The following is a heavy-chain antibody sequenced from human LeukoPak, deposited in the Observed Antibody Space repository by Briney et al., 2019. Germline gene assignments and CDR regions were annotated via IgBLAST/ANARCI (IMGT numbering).Heavy chain of an antibody. Sequence: GGSLGLSCAASGFIFSSYEMNWVREAPGKGLEWVLYISSRCSNIYYADSVRGRFTISRDNAKNSLYLQMNSLRDEDTAVYYCARGPHYGDPGDYYYYYGMDVWGQGTTVTVSS. CDR3: ARGPHYGDPGDYYYYYGMDV. D-gene: IGHD4-17*01. CDR1: GFIFSSYE. J-gene: IGHJ6*02. V-gene: IGHV3-48*03. CDR2: ISSRCSNI.